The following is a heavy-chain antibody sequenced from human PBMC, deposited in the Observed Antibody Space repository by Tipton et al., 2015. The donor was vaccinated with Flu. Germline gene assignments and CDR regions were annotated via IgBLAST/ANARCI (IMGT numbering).Heavy chain of an antibody. D-gene: IGHD3-22*01. Sequence: TLSLTCTVSGGSISGYDYYWGWIRQPAGKGLEWIGRVKLGGSTNYGPSFKSLATVSMDASRSQFSLKLRSVTAADTAVYFCARYSYDDRDSVAFDSWGQGTLVTVSS. CDR2: VKLGGST. CDR3: ARYSYDDRDSVAFDS. J-gene: IGHJ4*02. V-gene: IGHV4-61*02. CDR1: GGSISGYDYY.